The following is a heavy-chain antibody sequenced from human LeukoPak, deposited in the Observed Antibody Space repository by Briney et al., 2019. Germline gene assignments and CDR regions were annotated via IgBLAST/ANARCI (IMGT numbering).Heavy chain of an antibody. D-gene: IGHD4-17*01. CDR2: ISDDGRNK. CDR1: GFSFIS. CDR3: AKRPSDYGDYVTYFDY. Sequence: GGSLRLSCAASGFSFISMNWVRQAPGKGLEWVGVISDDGRNKRYADSVKGRFTISRDNSKDTLYLQMNSLRDEDTAVYYCAKRPSDYGDYVTYFDYWGQGTLVTVTS. V-gene: IGHV3-30*18. J-gene: IGHJ4*02.